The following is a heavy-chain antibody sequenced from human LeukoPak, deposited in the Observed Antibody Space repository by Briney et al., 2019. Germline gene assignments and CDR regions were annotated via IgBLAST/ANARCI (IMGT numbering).Heavy chain of an antibody. CDR2: IKQDGSEK. V-gene: IGHV3-7*01. CDR3: ARGYCSSTTCYHNWFDS. D-gene: IGHD2-2*01. Sequence: GGSLRLSCAASGFTFSRYWMSWVRQAPGKGLEWVANIKQDGSEKYYVDSVKGRFTISRDNAKNSLYLQMNSLRAEDTAVYYCARGYCSSTTCYHNWFDSWGQGTLVTVSP. J-gene: IGHJ5*01. CDR1: GFTFSRYW.